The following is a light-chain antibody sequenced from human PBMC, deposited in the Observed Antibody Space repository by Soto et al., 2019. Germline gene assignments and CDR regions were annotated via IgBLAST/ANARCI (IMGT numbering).Light chain of an antibody. Sequence: QSVLTQPPSVSGAPGKRVTISCTGSSSNIGAGYDVHWYQQLPGTAPKLLIYGNSNRPSGVPDRFSGSKSGTSASLAITGLQAEDEADYYCQSYDSSPSGLGFGGGTQLTVL. CDR3: QSYDSSPSGLG. CDR2: GNS. V-gene: IGLV1-40*01. J-gene: IGLJ2*01. CDR1: SSNIGAGYD.